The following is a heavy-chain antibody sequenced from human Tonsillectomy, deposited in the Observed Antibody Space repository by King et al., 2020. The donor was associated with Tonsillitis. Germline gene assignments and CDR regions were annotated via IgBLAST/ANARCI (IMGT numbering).Heavy chain of an antibody. D-gene: IGHD2-2*01. V-gene: IGHV3-30*02. Sequence: VQLVESGGGVVQPGGSLRLSCAASGFTFSSYGMHWVRQAPGKGLEWVAFIRYDGSNKYYADSVKGRFTISRDNSKNTLYLQMNSLRAEDTAVYYCAKSGGCRYCSSTSCYRWDYFDYWGQGTLVTVSS. CDR2: IRYDGSNK. CDR1: GFTFSSYG. CDR3: AKSGGCRYCSSTSCYRWDYFDY. J-gene: IGHJ4*02.